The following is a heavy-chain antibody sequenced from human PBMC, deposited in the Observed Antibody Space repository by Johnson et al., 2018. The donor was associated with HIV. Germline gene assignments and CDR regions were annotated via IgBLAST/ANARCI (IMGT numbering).Heavy chain of an antibody. CDR3: ARDGFGTYYDDAFDF. J-gene: IGHJ3*01. V-gene: IGHV3-30-3*01. CDR2: ISYDGSNK. Sequence: QVQLVESGGGVVQPGRSLRLSCAASGFTFSSYAMHWVRQAPGKGLEWVAVISYDGSNKYYADSVKGRFTISRDNSKNTLYLKMNRLRAEDTAVYYCARDGFGTYYDDAFDFWGQGTMVTVSS. CDR1: GFTFSSYA. D-gene: IGHD1-26*01.